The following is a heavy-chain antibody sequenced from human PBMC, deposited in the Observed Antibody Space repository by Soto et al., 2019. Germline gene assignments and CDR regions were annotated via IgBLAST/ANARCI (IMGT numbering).Heavy chain of an antibody. V-gene: IGHV4-31*03. J-gene: IGHJ5*02. CDR2: IYYSGST. D-gene: IGHD3-3*01. CDR1: GGSISSDNYY. Sequence: QVQLQESGPGLVKPSQTLSLTCTVSGGSISSDNYYWSWIRQHPGKGLEWIGYIYYSGSTYYNPSLQSRVTISVDTSKNPFPPKLSSVTAADTAVYYCARWWSGSRQGFDPWGQGTLVTVSS. CDR3: ARWWSGSRQGFDP.